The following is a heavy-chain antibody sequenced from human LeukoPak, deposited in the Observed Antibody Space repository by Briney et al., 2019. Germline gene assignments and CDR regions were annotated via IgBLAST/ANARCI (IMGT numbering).Heavy chain of an antibody. CDR1: GFTFSSYS. J-gene: IGHJ4*02. CDR3: ARDRCSGGSCYSAFDY. CDR2: ISSSSSTI. D-gene: IGHD2-15*01. V-gene: IGHV3-48*04. Sequence: GGSLRLSCAASGFTFSSYSMNWVRQAPGKGLEWVSYISSSSSTIYYADSVKGRFTISRDNAKNSLYLQMNSLRAEDTAVYYCARDRCSGGSCYSAFDYWGQGTLVTVSS.